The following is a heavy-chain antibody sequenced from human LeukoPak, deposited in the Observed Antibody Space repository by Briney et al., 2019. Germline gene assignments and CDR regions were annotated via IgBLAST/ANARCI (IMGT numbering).Heavy chain of an antibody. CDR2: IIPIFGTA. V-gene: IGHV1-69*05. D-gene: IGHD6-13*01. CDR3: ARSQLIPDYYYYYYMDV. CDR1: GGTFSSYA. Sequence: SVKVSCKASGGTFSSYAISWVRQAPGQGLEWMGGIIPIFGTANYAQKFQGRVTITTDESTSTAYMELGSLRSEDTAVYYCARSQLIPDYYYYYYMDVWGKGTTVTVSS. J-gene: IGHJ6*03.